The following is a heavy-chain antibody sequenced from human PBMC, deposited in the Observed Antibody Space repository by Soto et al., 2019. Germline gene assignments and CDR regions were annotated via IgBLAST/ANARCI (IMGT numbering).Heavy chain of an antibody. CDR1: GFTFSRYS. D-gene: IGHD1-26*01. J-gene: IGHJ3*02. V-gene: IGHV3-21*01. CDR2: ISSSSSYI. CDR3: ASDTVLSGAGAFDI. Sequence: EVQLVESGGGLVKPGGSLRLSCAASGFTFSRYSMNWVRQAPGKGLEWVSSISSSSSYIYYADSVKGRFTISRDNAKNSLYLQMNSLRAEDTAVYYCASDTVLSGAGAFDIWGQGTMVTVSS.